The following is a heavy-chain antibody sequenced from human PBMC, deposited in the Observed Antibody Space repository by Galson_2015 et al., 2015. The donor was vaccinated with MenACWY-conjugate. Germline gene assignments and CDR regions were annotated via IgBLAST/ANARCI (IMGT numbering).Heavy chain of an antibody. J-gene: IGHJ4*02. CDR2: IYPGDSDT. CDR1: GYTFSTSW. V-gene: IGHV5-51*01. Sequence: QSGAEVKKPGESLKISCQGSGYTFSTSWIGWVRQMPGKGLEWMGVIYPGDSDTRYSPSFRGQVNISPAKSINTAYLQWSGLKASDTAMYYCARRGGLATIVYYFASRGQGTLATVSS. D-gene: IGHD5-12*01. CDR3: ARRGGLATIVYYFAS.